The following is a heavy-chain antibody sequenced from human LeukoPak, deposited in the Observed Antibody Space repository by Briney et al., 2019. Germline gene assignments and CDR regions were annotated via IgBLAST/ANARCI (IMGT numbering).Heavy chain of an antibody. CDR3: ARDRVPTSWYPHTYGMDV. CDR2: IYYSGST. Sequence: KTSETLSLTCTVSGGSISSGDYYWSWIRQHPGKGLEWIGYIYYSGSTYYNPSLKSRVTISVDTSKNQFSLKLSSVTAADTAVYYCARDRVPTSWYPHTYGMDVWGQGTTVTVSS. V-gene: IGHV4-31*03. J-gene: IGHJ6*02. D-gene: IGHD6-13*01. CDR1: GGSISSGDYY.